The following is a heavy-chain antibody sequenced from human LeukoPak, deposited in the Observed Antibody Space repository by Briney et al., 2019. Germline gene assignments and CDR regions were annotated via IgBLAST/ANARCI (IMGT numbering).Heavy chain of an antibody. CDR3: AGAAAGTDWFDP. CDR2: MNPNSGNT. D-gene: IGHD6-13*01. Sequence: ASVKVSCKASGYTFTSYDINWVRQATGQGLEWMGWMNPNSGNTGYAQKFQGRVTMTRNTSISTAYMELSSLRSEDTAVYYCAGAAAGTDWFDPWGRGTLVTVSS. V-gene: IGHV1-8*01. CDR1: GYTFTSYD. J-gene: IGHJ5*02.